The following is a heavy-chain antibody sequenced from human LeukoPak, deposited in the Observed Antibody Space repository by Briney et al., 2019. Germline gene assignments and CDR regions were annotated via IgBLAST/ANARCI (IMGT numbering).Heavy chain of an antibody. V-gene: IGHV4-34*01. CDR2: INHSGST. Sequence: SETLSLTCAVYGGSFSGYYWSWIRQPPGKGLEWIGEINHSGSTNYNPSLKSRVTISVDTSKNQFSLKLSSVTAADTAVYYCVRGSRYCSSTSCSGNWFDPWGQGTLVTVSS. D-gene: IGHD2-2*01. CDR3: VRGSRYCSSTSCSGNWFDP. J-gene: IGHJ5*02. CDR1: GGSFSGYY.